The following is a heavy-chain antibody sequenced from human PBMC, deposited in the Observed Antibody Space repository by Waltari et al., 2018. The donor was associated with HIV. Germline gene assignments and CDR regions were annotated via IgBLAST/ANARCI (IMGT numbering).Heavy chain of an antibody. D-gene: IGHD4-17*01. J-gene: IGHJ4*02. CDR2: INPNNGGT. V-gene: IGHV1-2*02. Sequence: QVQLVQSGAEVKKPGASVKVSCKGSGYTFTGYYIHWVRQAPGQGLEWMGWINPNNGGTNYAQKFQDRVTMTRDTSISTAYIELSRLRSDDTAVYYCARNLDGDYVLAYWGQGILVTVSS. CDR3: ARNLDGDYVLAY. CDR1: GYTFTGYY.